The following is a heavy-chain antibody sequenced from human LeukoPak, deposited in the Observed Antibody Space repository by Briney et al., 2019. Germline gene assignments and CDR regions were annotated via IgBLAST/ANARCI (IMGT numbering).Heavy chain of an antibody. D-gene: IGHD3-3*01. CDR3: ARSYEGSGFSD. Sequence: GGSLRLSCAASGFTFSNAWMNWVRQAPGKGLEWVSSITNSSRYTYYADSVKGRFTISRDNAKNSLYLQMNSLRAEDTAVYYCARSYEGSGFSDWGQGTLVTVSS. V-gene: IGHV3-21*01. CDR1: GFTFSNAW. J-gene: IGHJ4*02. CDR2: ITNSSRYT.